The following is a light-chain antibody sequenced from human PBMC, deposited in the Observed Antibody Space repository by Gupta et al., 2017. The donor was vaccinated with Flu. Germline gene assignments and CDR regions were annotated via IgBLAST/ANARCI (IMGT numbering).Light chain of an antibody. Sequence: NIMLTQPHSVSESPGKTVTISCTRSSANIASHYVQWFEQRPGSTPTTVIYEDNQRPSGVADRFSGSIDSSSNSASLTISGLKTEDEADYYCQSYDSSNHWVFGGGTKVTVL. CDR1: SANIASHY. CDR2: EDN. CDR3: QSYDSSNHWV. J-gene: IGLJ3*02. V-gene: IGLV6-57*01.